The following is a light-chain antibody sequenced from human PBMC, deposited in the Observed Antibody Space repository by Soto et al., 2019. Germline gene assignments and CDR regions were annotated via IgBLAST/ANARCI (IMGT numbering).Light chain of an antibody. CDR3: QQRSNWPWT. CDR2: DAS. Sequence: EIVLTQSPATLSLSPGERATLSCRASQSVSSYLAWYQQKPGQAPRLLIYDASNRATGIPGRFSGSGSGTDFTLIISSLEPEDFAVYHCQQRSNWPWTFGQGTKVEIK. V-gene: IGKV3-11*01. CDR1: QSVSSY. J-gene: IGKJ1*01.